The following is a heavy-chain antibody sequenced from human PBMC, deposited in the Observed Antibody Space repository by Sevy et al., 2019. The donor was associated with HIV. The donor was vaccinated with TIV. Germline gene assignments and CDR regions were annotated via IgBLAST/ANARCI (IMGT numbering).Heavy chain of an antibody. D-gene: IGHD3-3*01. CDR3: ARDQFSYFDY. V-gene: IGHV3-74*01. J-gene: IGHJ4*02. Sequence: GGSLRLSYATSGFTFTTYWMHWVRQSPGKGLVWVSRINSDGSITDYADSVKGRFTMSRDNAKNTLYLQMNSLRAEDTAVYYCARDQFSYFDYWGQGTLVTVSS. CDR1: GFTFTTYW. CDR2: INSDGSIT.